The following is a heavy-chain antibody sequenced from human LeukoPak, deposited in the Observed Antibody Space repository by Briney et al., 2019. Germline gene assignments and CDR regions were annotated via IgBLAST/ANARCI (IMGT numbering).Heavy chain of an antibody. V-gene: IGHV3-30*02. CDR1: GFTFSSYG. CDR2: IRYDGSNK. CDR3: AKDSKRWKTYYYEAGSYYFDY. Sequence: HPGGSLRLSCAAPGFTFSSYGMHWVRQAPGKGLEWVAFIRYDGSNKYYADSVKGRFTISRDNSKNTLYLQMNSLRPEDTAVYYCAKDSKRWKTYYYEAGSYYFDYWGQGPRVTVSS. J-gene: IGHJ4*02. D-gene: IGHD3-10*01.